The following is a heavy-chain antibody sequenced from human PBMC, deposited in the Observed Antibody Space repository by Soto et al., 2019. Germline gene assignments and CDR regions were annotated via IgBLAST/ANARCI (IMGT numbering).Heavy chain of an antibody. J-gene: IGHJ5*02. V-gene: IGHV4-59*01. CDR3: AGSGGATRNWFDP. Sequence: SETLSLTCTVSGGSISSYYWSWIRQPPGKGLEWIGYIYYSGSTNYNPSLKSRVTISVDTSKNQFSLKLSSVTAADTAVYYCAGSGGATRNWFDPWGQGTLVTVSS. CDR2: IYYSGST. D-gene: IGHD2-21*01. CDR1: GGSISSYY.